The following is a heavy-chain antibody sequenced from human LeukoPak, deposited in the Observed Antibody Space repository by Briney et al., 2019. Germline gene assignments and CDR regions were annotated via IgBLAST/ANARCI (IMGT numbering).Heavy chain of an antibody. D-gene: IGHD3-3*01. CDR2: IYHSGST. V-gene: IGHV4-34*01. CDR1: GGSFSGYY. CDR3: ARDAYDFWSGYLVPGYYYYMDV. Sequence: SETLSLTCAVYGGSFSGYYWSWIRQPPGKGLEWIGSIYHSGSTYYNPSLKSRVTISVDTSKNQFSLKLSSVTAADTAVYYCARDAYDFWSGYLVPGYYYYMDVWGKGTTVTVSS. J-gene: IGHJ6*03.